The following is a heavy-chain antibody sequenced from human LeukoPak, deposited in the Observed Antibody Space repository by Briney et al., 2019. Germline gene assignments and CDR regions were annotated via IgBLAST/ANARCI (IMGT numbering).Heavy chain of an antibody. D-gene: IGHD6-13*01. Sequence: PSETLSLTCTVSGGSISNYYWSWIRQPPGKGLEWIGYISYSGSTDHNPSLKSRVTMSVDTSKNQFSLKLSSVTTADTAVYYCARDQEAAAGLVWFDPWGQGTLVTVSS. CDR2: ISYSGST. CDR3: ARDQEAAAGLVWFDP. J-gene: IGHJ5*02. CDR1: GGSISNYY. V-gene: IGHV4-59*12.